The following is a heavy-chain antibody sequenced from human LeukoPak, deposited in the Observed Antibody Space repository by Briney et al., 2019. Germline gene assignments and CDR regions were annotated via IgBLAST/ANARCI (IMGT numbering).Heavy chain of an antibody. J-gene: IGHJ4*02. D-gene: IGHD5-18*01. CDR1: GFTLSNAW. V-gene: IGHV3-15*01. CDR2: IKSKTDGGTT. CDR3: TTPPVDTAMVPTSY. Sequence: GESLRLSCAASGFTLSNAWMSWVRQAPGKGLEWVGRIKSKTDGGTTDYAAPVKGRFTISRDDSKNTLYLQMNSLKTEDTAVYYCTTPPVDTAMVPTSYWGQGTLVTVSS.